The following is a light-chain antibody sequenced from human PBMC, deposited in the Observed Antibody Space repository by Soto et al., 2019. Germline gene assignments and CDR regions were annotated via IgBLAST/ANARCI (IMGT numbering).Light chain of an antibody. Sequence: QSALTQPASVSGSPGQSITISCTGTSSDVGGYNYFSWYQQHPGKAPKLLIYDVSNRPSGVSNRFSGSKSGTTASLTISGLRAEEGVDYNRSSYTAGSTLVVSGGGTRLPAL. V-gene: IGLV2-14*01. CDR2: DVS. CDR1: SSDVGGYNY. J-gene: IGLJ2*01. CDR3: SSYTAGSTLVV.